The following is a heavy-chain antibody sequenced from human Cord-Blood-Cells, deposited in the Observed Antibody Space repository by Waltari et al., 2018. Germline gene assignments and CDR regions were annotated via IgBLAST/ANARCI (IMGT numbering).Heavy chain of an antibody. CDR2: IYYSGST. D-gene: IGHD2-2*01. CDR1: AGSIISSRYY. V-gene: IGHV4-39*01. Sequence: QLQLQESGPGLVQPPEPLSLTCAVSAGSIISSRYYWGWIRQPPGKGLEWIGSIYYSGSTYYNPSLKSRVTISVDTSKNQFSLKLSSVTAADTAVYYCGSAAAFLIDYWGQGTLVTVSS. J-gene: IGHJ4*02. CDR3: GSAAAFLIDY.